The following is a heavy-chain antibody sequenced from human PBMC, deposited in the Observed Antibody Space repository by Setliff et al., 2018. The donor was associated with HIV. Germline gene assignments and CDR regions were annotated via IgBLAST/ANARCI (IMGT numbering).Heavy chain of an antibody. CDR1: GFTFRTHE. J-gene: IGHJ4*02. CDR3: ARDEPTGGIDY. CDR2: ITGSGTTI. Sequence: GSLRLSCAASGFTFRTHEMNWVRQAPGKGLEWVSYITGSGTTIYYADSVKGRFTISRDNAKNSLHLQMNSLRVEDTAVYYCARDEPTGGIDYWGQGTLVTVSS. V-gene: IGHV3-48*03. D-gene: IGHD3-10*01.